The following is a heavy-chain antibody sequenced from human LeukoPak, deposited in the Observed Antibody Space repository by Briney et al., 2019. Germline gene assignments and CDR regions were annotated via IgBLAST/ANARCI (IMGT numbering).Heavy chain of an antibody. J-gene: IGHJ4*02. Sequence: PGGSLRLSCAASGFTFDDSVMSWVRQVPGKGLEWVSGINWNGGSAGYVDSVKGRFTISRDNAKDSLYLQMNSLRAEGTALYYCARDWFTRLGGLSPDRAFDYWGQGTLVTVSS. D-gene: IGHD3-16*02. CDR2: INWNGGSA. CDR3: ARDWFTRLGGLSPDRAFDY. V-gene: IGHV3-20*04. CDR1: GFTFDDSV.